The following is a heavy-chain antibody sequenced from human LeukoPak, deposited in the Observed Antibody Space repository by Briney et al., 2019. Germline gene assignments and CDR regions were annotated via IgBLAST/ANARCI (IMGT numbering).Heavy chain of an antibody. Sequence: GESLKISCKASGYSFTTHWIGWVRQMPGKGLEWMGISYPDDSDTKYSPSFQGQVTISADKSISTAFLQWSSLKASDTAMYYCASATGSYLYFDYWGQGTLVTVSS. D-gene: IGHD1-26*01. J-gene: IGHJ4*02. V-gene: IGHV5-51*01. CDR3: ASATGSYLYFDY. CDR1: GYSFTTHW. CDR2: SYPDDSDT.